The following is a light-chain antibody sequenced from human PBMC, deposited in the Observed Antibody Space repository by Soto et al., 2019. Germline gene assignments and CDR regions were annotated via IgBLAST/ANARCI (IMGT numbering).Light chain of an antibody. J-gene: IGKJ1*01. CDR1: QSILTW. V-gene: IGKV1-5*01. Sequence: DIQMTQSPSTLSASVGDRVTITCRASQSILTWLAWYQQKPGKAPKLPIYDASNLQTGVPSRFSGSGSGTEFTLTISSLQPDDFATYYCQQYNSYRTFGQGTKVDIK. CDR2: DAS. CDR3: QQYNSYRT.